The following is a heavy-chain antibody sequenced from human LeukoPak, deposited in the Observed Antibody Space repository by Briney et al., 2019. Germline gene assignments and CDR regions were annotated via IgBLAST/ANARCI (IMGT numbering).Heavy chain of an antibody. CDR3: ARHLDVLRYFD. J-gene: IGHJ4*02. V-gene: IGHV4-34*01. CDR2: INHSGST. CDR1: GGSFSGYY. Sequence: SETLSLTCAVYGGSFSGYYWSWIRQPPGKGLEWIGEINHSGSTNYNPSLKSRVTISVDTSKNQFSLKLSSVTAADTAVYYCARHLDVLRYFDWGQGTLVTVSS. D-gene: IGHD3-9*01.